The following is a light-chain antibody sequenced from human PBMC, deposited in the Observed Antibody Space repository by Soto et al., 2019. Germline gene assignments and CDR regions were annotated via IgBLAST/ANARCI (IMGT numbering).Light chain of an antibody. CDR3: GSWDSSLSAYV. V-gene: IGLV1-51*01. J-gene: IGLJ1*01. CDR2: DDN. Sequence: SALTQPPSVSAAPGQKVTISCSGSSSNIGGNSVSWYQQLPGTAPKLLIYDDNKRPSGIPDRFSGSKSGTSATLGITGFQTGDEADYCCGSWDSSLSAYVFGTGTKVTVL. CDR1: SSNIGGNS.